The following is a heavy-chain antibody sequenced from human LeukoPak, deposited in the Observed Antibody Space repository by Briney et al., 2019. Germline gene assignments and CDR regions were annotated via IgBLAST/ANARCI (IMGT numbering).Heavy chain of an antibody. CDR3: AKQLGYCSDGSCYFPY. CDR1: GFTFSSYG. Sequence: GRSLRLSCAASGFTFSSYGMHWVRQAPGKGLEWVAVMSYDGSNKYYADSVKGRFTISRDNSKSTLCLQMNSLRAEDTAVYYCAKQLGYCSDGSCYFPYWGQGTLVTVSS. J-gene: IGHJ4*02. D-gene: IGHD2-15*01. CDR2: MSYDGSNK. V-gene: IGHV3-30*18.